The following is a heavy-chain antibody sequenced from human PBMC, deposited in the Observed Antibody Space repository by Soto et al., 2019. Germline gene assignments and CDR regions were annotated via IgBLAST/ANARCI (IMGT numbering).Heavy chain of an antibody. V-gene: IGHV3-30-3*01. Sequence: PGGSLRLSCAASGFTFSSYAMHWVRQAPGKGLEWVAVISYDGSNKYYADSVKGRFTISRDNSKNTLYLQMNSLRAEDTAVYYCAREAVFDCSSTSCSFYVMDVWGQGTTVTVSS. CDR1: GFTFSSYA. CDR3: AREAVFDCSSTSCSFYVMDV. J-gene: IGHJ6*02. CDR2: ISYDGSNK. D-gene: IGHD2-2*01.